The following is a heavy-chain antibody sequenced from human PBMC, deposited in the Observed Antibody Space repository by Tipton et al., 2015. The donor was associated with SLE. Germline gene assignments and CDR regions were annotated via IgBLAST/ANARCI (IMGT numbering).Heavy chain of an antibody. V-gene: IGHV4-59*01. CDR3: ARVQQLVGGAFDI. D-gene: IGHD6-6*01. J-gene: IGHJ3*02. Sequence: TLSLTCTVSGGSISSYYWSWIRQPPGKGLEWIGYIYYSGSTNYNPSLKSRVTISVDTSKNQFSLKLSSVTAADTAVYYCARVQQLVGGAFDIWGQGTMVTVSS. CDR1: GGSISSYY. CDR2: IYYSGST.